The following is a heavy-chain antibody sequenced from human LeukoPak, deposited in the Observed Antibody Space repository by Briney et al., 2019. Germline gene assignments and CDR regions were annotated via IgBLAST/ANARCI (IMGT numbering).Heavy chain of an antibody. Sequence: GGSLGLSCAASGFTFSSYTMSWVRQAPGKGLEWVSTITTCDGNTYYADSVKGRFTVSRDNSKNTLFLQMNSLRAEDTAVYYCAKDGGLWVSAHWGDSWGRGTLVTVSS. CDR3: AKDGGLWVSAHWGDS. D-gene: IGHD7-27*01. V-gene: IGHV3-23*01. CDR1: GFTFSSYT. J-gene: IGHJ4*02. CDR2: ITTCDGNT.